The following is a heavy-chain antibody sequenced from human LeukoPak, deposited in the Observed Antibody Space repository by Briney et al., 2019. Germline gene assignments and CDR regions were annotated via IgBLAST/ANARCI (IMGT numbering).Heavy chain of an antibody. CDR1: GFIFSSYG. J-gene: IGHJ4*02. Sequence: GGSLRLSCAASGFIFSSYGVNWVRQAPGKGLEWVSYISSSSTIYYADSVKGRFTISRDNAKNSLYLQMNSLRAEDTAVYYCARVFIGDYGDYQFDYWGQGTLVTVSS. V-gene: IGHV3-48*01. CDR3: ARVFIGDYGDYQFDY. CDR2: ISSSSTI. D-gene: IGHD4-17*01.